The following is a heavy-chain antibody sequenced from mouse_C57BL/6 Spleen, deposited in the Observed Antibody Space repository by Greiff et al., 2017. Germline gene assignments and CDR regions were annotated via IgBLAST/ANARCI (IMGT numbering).Heavy chain of an antibody. CDR2: IYPSDSET. Sequence: QVQLQQSGPELVKPGASVKLSCKASGYTFTSYWMDWVKQRPGQGLEWIGNIYPSDSETHYNQKFKDKATLTVDKSSSTAYMQLSSLTSEDSAVYYCARSGTTGAMDYWGQGTSVTVSS. CDR3: ARSGTTGAMDY. V-gene: IGHV1-61*01. J-gene: IGHJ4*01. D-gene: IGHD2-14*01. CDR1: GYTFTSYW.